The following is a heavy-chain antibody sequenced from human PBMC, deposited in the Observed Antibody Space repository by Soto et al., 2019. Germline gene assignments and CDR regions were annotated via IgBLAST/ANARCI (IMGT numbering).Heavy chain of an antibody. CDR2: ISYDGSNK. CDR1: GFIFSGYA. CDR3: ARGTGGYSYYGVHV. J-gene: IGHJ6*02. Sequence: GGSLRLSCAASGFIFSGYAMHWVRQAPGKGLEWVALISYDGSNKYYADSVKGRFTISRDSSKNTMYLQMNSLRAEDTAVFYCARGTGGYSYYGVHVWGQGTTVTVYS. D-gene: IGHD3-16*01. V-gene: IGHV3-30-3*01.